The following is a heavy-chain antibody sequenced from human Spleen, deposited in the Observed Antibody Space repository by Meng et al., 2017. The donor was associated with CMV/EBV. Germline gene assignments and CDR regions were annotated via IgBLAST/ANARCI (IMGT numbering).Heavy chain of an antibody. V-gene: IGHV3-30-3*01. J-gene: IGHJ4*02. CDR1: GFTFSSYA. Sequence: GESLKISCAASGFTFSSYAMNWVRQAPGKGLEWVAVISYDGSNKYYADSVKGRFTISRDNSKNTLYLQMNSLRAEDTAVYYCARVHFGVVIRCPHYWGQGTLVTVSS. CDR2: ISYDGSNK. D-gene: IGHD3-3*01. CDR3: ARVHFGVVIRCPHY.